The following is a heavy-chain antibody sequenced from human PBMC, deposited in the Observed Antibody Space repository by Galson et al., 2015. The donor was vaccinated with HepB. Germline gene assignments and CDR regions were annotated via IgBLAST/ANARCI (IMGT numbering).Heavy chain of an antibody. D-gene: IGHD1-26*01. V-gene: IGHV3-23*01. CDR1: GITFTSYA. CDR3: AKNLASSPPGSLDY. J-gene: IGHJ4*02. CDR2: ISETGGSV. Sequence: SLRLSCAASGITFTSYAMNWVRQAPGKGLEWVSGISETGGSVYHAGSVKGRFTISRDNSKNTLYLQMSILRAEDTAIYYCAKNLASSPPGSLDYWGQGTL.